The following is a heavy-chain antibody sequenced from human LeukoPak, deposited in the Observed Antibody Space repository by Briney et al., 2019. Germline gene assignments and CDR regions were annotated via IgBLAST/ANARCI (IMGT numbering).Heavy chain of an antibody. J-gene: IGHJ4*02. CDR1: GYTFTGYY. CDR2: ISAYNGNT. Sequence: ASVKVSCKASGYTFTGYYMHWVRQAPGQGLEWMGWISAYNGNTNYAQKLQGRVTMTTDTSTSTAYMELRSLRSDDTAVYYCATSDWNYRFWGQGTLVTVSS. V-gene: IGHV1-18*04. CDR3: ATSDWNYRF. D-gene: IGHD1-7*01.